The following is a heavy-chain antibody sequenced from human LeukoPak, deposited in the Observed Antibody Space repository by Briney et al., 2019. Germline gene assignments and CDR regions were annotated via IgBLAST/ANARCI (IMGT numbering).Heavy chain of an antibody. CDR1: GFSFSNYA. D-gene: IGHD6-19*01. Sequence: PGRSLRLSCAASGFSFSNYAMHWVRQAPGKGLEWVAVISKDGGNTHYADSVKGRFTVPRDDSKNTLYLQVNSVRSDDTAVYHCAKIHATGWYDWFFDLWGRGSQVTVSS. J-gene: IGHJ2*01. V-gene: IGHV3-30-3*02. CDR3: AKIHATGWYDWFFDL. CDR2: ISKDGGNT.